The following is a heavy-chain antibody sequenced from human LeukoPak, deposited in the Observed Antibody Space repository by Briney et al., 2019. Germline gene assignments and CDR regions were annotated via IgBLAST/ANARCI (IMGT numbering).Heavy chain of an antibody. CDR2: INPSGGST. D-gene: IGHD4-17*01. V-gene: IGHV1-46*01. CDR1: GYTFTIYY. J-gene: IGHJ4*02. CDR3: ARDHQYGDYDGTFDY. Sequence: ASVKVSCKASGYTFTIYYMHWVRQAPGQGLEWMGIINPSGGSTSYAQKFQGRVTMTRDMSTSTVYMELSSLRSEDTAVYYCARDHQYGDYDGTFDYWGQGTLVTVSS.